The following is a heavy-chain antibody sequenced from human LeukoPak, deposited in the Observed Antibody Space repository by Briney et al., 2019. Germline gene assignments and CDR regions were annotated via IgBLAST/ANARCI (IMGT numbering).Heavy chain of an antibody. CDR3: ARGRDYGGNIRPTGNWFDP. CDR2: INPNSGGT. V-gene: IGHV1-2*02. D-gene: IGHD4-23*01. J-gene: IGHJ5*02. CDR1: GYTFTCYY. Sequence: GASVKVSCKASGYTFTCYYMHWVRQAPGQGLEWMGWINPNSGGTNYAQKFQGRVTMTRDTSISTAYMELSRLRSDDTAVYYCARGRDYGGNIRPTGNWFDPWGQGTLVTVSS.